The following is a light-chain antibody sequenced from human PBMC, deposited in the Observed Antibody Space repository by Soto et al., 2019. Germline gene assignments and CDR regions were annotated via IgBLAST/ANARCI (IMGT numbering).Light chain of an antibody. CDR1: SSDVGAYDY. CDR2: EVT. Sequence: QSALTQPASVSASPGQSIAISCSGTSSDVGAYDYVSWYQHHPGKAPKLIIYEVTYRPSGLSNRFSASKSGNTASLTISGLQAEDEADYYCSSYTRSSTYVFGTGTKLTVL. J-gene: IGLJ1*01. CDR3: SSYTRSSTYV. V-gene: IGLV2-14*01.